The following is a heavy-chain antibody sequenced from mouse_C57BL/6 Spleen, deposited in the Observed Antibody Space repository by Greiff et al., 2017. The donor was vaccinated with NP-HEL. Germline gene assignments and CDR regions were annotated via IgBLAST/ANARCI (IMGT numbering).Heavy chain of an antibody. J-gene: IGHJ4*01. V-gene: IGHV1-64*01. CDR1: GYTFTSYW. CDR3: AKEGPRVGGAMDY. Sequence: QVHVKQPGAELVKPGASVKLSCKASGYTFTSYWMHWVKQRPGQGLEWIGMIHPNSGSTNYNEKFKSKATLTVDKSSSTAYMQLSSLTSEDSAVYYCAKEGPRVGGAMDYWGQGTSVTVSS. CDR2: IHPNSGST. D-gene: IGHD3-3*01.